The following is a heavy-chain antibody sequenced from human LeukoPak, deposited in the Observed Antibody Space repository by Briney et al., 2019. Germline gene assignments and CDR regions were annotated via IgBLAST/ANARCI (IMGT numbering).Heavy chain of an antibody. CDR2: VFYSGST. D-gene: IGHD1-26*01. CDR1: GGSISNYY. CDR3: AREGGSYYHWFDP. J-gene: IGHJ5*02. Sequence: PSETLSPTCTVSGGSISNYYWSWIRQPPGKGLEWIGNVFYSGSTNYNPSLKSRVTISLDTSKSQFSLRLTSVTAADTAVYYCAREGGSYYHWFDPWGQGNLVTVSS. V-gene: IGHV4-59*01.